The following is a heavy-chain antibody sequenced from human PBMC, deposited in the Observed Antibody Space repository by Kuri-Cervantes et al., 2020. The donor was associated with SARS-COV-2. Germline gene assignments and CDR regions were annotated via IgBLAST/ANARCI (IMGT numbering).Heavy chain of an antibody. J-gene: IGHJ6*02. CDR1: GFTFGDYA. Sequence: GGCLRLSCTASGFTFGDYAMSWFRQAPGKGLEWVGFIRSKAYGGTTEYAASVKGRFTISRDDSKSIAYLQMNSLKTEDTAVYYCTTVGTGYSYGFDYYGMDVWGQGTTVTVSS. CDR2: IRSKAYGGTT. CDR3: TTVGTGYSYGFDYYGMDV. V-gene: IGHV3-49*03. D-gene: IGHD5-18*01.